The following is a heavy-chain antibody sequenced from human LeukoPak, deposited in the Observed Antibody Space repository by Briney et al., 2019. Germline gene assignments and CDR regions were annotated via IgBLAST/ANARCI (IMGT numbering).Heavy chain of an antibody. CDR3: AGHGSGSYLGAFDI. CDR1: GGSISSSIYY. J-gene: IGHJ3*02. CDR2: VFYNGAT. D-gene: IGHD3-10*01. Sequence: SETLSLTCIVSGGSISSSIYYWAWVRQPPGKGLEWIGTVFYNGATQYSPSLRSRVTISIDTSTNQFSLKLTSVTAADTAVYYCAGHGSGSYLGAFDIWGQGTMVTVSS. V-gene: IGHV4-39*07.